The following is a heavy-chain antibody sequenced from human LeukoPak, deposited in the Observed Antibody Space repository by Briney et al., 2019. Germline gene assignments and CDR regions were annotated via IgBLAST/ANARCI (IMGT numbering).Heavy chain of an antibody. CDR2: ISSSSSYI. V-gene: IGHV3-21*01. D-gene: IGHD5-12*01. J-gene: IGHJ3*02. CDR3: ARDRVDIVATITDAFDI. CDR1: GFTFSSYS. Sequence: GGSLRLSCAASGFTFSSYSMNWVRQAPGKGLEWVSSISSSSSYIYYADSVKGRFTISRDNAKNSLYLQMNSLRAEDTAVYYCARDRVDIVATITDAFDIWGQGTMVTVSS.